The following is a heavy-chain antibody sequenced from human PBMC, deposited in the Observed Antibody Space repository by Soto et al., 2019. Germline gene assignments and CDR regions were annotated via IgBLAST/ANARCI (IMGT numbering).Heavy chain of an antibody. J-gene: IGHJ6*03. V-gene: IGHV3-23*01. CDR2: ISGSAGST. CDR3: AQVSSHYSDYMDV. D-gene: IGHD4-4*01. Sequence: GGSLRLSCAASGFTFSNYAMSWVRQAPGKGLEWVSGISGSAGSTFYADSVKGRFTISRDNSKNTLYVQMNSLRAEDTAVYYCAQVSSHYSDYMDVWGKGTTVTVSS. CDR1: GFTFSNYA.